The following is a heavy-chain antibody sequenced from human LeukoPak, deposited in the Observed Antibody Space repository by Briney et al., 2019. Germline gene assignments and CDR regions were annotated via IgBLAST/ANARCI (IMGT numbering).Heavy chain of an antibody. CDR1: GFTFSGYS. V-gene: IGHV3-48*01. Sequence: TGGSLRLSCAASGFTFSGYSMNWVRQAPGKGLEWVSYISGSSGTIYYADSVKGRFTISRDNAKNSLYLQMNSPRVKDTAVYYCARDIRPPRYGELFEVSFDYWGLGTLVTVSS. D-gene: IGHD3-10*01. CDR2: ISGSSGTI. J-gene: IGHJ4*02. CDR3: ARDIRPPRYGELFEVSFDY.